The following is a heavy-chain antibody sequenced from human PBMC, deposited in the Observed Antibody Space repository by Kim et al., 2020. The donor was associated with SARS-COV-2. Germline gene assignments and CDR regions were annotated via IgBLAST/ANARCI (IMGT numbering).Heavy chain of an antibody. Sequence: GGSLRLSCAASGFTFSSYEMNWVRQAPGKGLEWVSYISSSGSTIYYADSVKGRFTISRDNAKNSLYLQMNSLRAEDTAVYYCARDRRVWVRGVISFDYWGQGTLVTVSS. CDR3: ARDRRVWVRGVISFDY. CDR2: ISSSGSTI. J-gene: IGHJ4*02. V-gene: IGHV3-48*03. D-gene: IGHD3-10*01. CDR1: GFTFSSYE.